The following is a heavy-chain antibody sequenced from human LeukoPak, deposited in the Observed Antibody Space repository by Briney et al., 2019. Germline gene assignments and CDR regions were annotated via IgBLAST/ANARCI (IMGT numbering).Heavy chain of an antibody. D-gene: IGHD5-12*01. Sequence: WASVKVSCKASRYTFTSYAMHWVRQAPGQRLEWMGWINAGNSNTKYSQKFQGRVTITRDTSASTAYMELSSLRSEDTAVYYCARDETWITTHFDYWGQGTLVTVSS. CDR1: RYTFTSYA. CDR3: ARDETWITTHFDY. V-gene: IGHV1-3*01. CDR2: INAGNSNT. J-gene: IGHJ4*02.